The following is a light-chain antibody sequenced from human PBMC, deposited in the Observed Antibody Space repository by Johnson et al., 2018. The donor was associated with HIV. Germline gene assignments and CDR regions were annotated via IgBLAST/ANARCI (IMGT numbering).Light chain of an antibody. CDR2: ENN. Sequence: QSVLTQPPSVSAAPGQKVTISCSGSSSNIGNNYVSWYQQLPGTAPKLLIYENNKRPSGIPDRFSGSRSGPSATLGITGLKTGDEADYYCGTWDSSLSAPYVFGTRTKVTVL. CDR1: SSNIGNNY. V-gene: IGLV1-51*02. J-gene: IGLJ1*01. CDR3: GTWDSSLSAPYV.